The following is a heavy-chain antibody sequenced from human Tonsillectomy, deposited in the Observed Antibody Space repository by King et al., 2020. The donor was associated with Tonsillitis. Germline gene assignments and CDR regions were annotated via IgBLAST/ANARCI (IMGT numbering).Heavy chain of an antibody. CDR2: ISWDAGAT. V-gene: IGHV3-43*01. D-gene: IGHD3-10*01. CDR3: AIALITFEEQTPPWFHP. Sequence: VQLVESGGVVVHPGGSLRLSCAASGFTFDDYAMHWVRQAPGKGLEWVSLISWDAGATYYADSMKGRFTISRDNSKNSLYLQMNSLRTDDTALYYCAIALITFEEQTPPWFHPWGQGPLVTVSS. CDR1: GFTFDDYA. J-gene: IGHJ5*02.